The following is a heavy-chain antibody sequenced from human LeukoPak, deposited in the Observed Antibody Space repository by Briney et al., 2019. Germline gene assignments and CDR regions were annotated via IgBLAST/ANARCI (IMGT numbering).Heavy chain of an antibody. Sequence: PSETLSLTCTVSGGSISSSIHFWGWFRQPPGKRLEWIGNIYYTGATYYNPSLKSRVTISVDTSKKQFSLKLNSVTAADTAVYYCARVHDSSGYYSDYYYYYYMDVWGKGTTVTISS. CDR2: IYYTGAT. D-gene: IGHD3-22*01. V-gene: IGHV4-39*07. CDR1: GGSISSSIHF. CDR3: ARVHDSSGYYSDYYYYYYMDV. J-gene: IGHJ6*03.